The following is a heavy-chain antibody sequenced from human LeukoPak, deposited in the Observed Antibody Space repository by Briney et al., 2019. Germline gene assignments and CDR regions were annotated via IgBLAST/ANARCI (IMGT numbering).Heavy chain of an antibody. CDR1: GFTFSSYP. D-gene: IGHD6-13*01. J-gene: IGHJ4*02. CDR2: ISGGSERI. V-gene: IGHV3-23*01. Sequence: PGGSLRLSCAASGFTFSSYPMTWVRQAPGKGLEWVSSISGGSERIYYADSVKGRFTISRDNSKNMLYLRMDSLEAEDTAVYYCAKARSSWFFDSWGQGTLVTVSS. CDR3: AKARSSWFFDS.